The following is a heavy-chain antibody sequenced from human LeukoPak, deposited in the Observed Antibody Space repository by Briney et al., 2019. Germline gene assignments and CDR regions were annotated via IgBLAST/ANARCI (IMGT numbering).Heavy chain of an antibody. CDR1: GLTFSPFW. V-gene: IGHV3-7*03. CDR2: INGAGDDT. D-gene: IGHD4-11*01. J-gene: IGHJ4*02. Sequence: PGGSLRLSCTASGLTFSPFWMNWVRQAPGKGLEWVAAINGAGDDTFHVDSVKGRFIISRDNAENSLYLQMYSLRVEDTAVYYCARDFAQSKFDYWGQGILVTVSS. CDR3: ARDFAQSKFDY.